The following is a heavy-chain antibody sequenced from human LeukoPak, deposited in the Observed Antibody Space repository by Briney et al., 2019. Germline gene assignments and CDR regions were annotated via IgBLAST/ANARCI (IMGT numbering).Heavy chain of an antibody. CDR2: ISSSSNTI. CDR3: ARDVRTVTTSDFDY. V-gene: IGHV3-48*01. CDR1: GFTFSSYS. Sequence: PGGSLRLSCAASGFTFSSYSMNWVRQAPGKGLEWVSYISSSSNTIYYADSVKGRFTISRDNAKNSLFLQMDSLRAEDTAVYYCARDVRTVTTSDFDYWGQGTLVTVSS. D-gene: IGHD4-17*01. J-gene: IGHJ4*02.